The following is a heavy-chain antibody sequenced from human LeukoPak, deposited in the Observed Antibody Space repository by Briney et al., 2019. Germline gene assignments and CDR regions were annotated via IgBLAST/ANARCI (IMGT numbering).Heavy chain of an antibody. CDR3: ARDNHVDIVADY. D-gene: IGHD5-12*01. V-gene: IGHV1-2*04. Sequence: ASVKVSCKASGYTFTGYYMHWVRQAPGQGLEWMGWINPNSGGTNYAQKFQGWVTMTRDTSISTAYMELRSLRSDDTAVYYCARDNHVDIVADYWGQGTLVTVSS. CDR2: INPNSGGT. J-gene: IGHJ4*02. CDR1: GYTFTGYY.